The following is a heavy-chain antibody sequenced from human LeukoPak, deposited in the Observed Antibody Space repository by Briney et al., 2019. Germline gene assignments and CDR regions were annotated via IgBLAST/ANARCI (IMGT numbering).Heavy chain of an antibody. CDR3: AREAGSSGWYGYDAFDI. CDR2: IYYSGST. Sequence: PSETLSLTCTVSGGSISSGDYYWSWIRQPPGKGLEWIGYIYYSGSTYYNPSLKSRVTISVDTSKNQFSLKLSSVTAADTAVYYCAREAGSSGWYGYDAFDIWGQGTMVTVSS. CDR1: GGSISSGDYY. D-gene: IGHD6-19*01. V-gene: IGHV4-30-4*08. J-gene: IGHJ3*02.